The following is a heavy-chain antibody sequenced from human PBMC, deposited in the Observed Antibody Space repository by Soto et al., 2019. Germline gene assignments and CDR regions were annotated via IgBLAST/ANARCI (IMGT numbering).Heavy chain of an antibody. CDR3: ARDVGMASRPYLDY. CDR1: GYTFTTYY. CDR2: INPSGGST. Sequence: ASVKVSCKASGYTFTTYYMYWVRQAPGQGLEWMGIINPSGGSTSFAQKFQGRVTMTRDTSTSTVYMELISLTSEDTAVYYCARDVGMASRPYLDYWGQGTLVTVS. J-gene: IGHJ4*02. V-gene: IGHV1-46*01. D-gene: IGHD6-6*01.